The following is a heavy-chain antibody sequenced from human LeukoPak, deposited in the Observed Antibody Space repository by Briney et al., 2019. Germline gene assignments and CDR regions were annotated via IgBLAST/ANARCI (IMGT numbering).Heavy chain of an antibody. Sequence: GGSLRLSCAASGITFSSYAMSWVRQAPGKGLEWVSAISGSGGSTYYADSVKGRFTISRDNSKNTLYLQMNSLRAEDTAVYYCAKGMGDSSGYYYEGGAFDIWGQGTMVTVSS. D-gene: IGHD3-22*01. J-gene: IGHJ3*02. CDR2: ISGSGGST. V-gene: IGHV3-23*01. CDR1: GITFSSYA. CDR3: AKGMGDSSGYYYEGGAFDI.